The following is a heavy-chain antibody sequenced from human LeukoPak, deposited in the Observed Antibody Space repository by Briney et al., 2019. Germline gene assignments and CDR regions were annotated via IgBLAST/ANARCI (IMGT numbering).Heavy chain of an antibody. CDR3: ARGRITIFGVVDDAFDI. CDR1: GGSISSYY. Sequence: SETLSLTCTVSGGSISSYYWSWIRQPAGKGLEWIGRIYTSGSTNYNPSLKSRVTMSVDTSKNQFSLKLSSVTAADTAVYYCARGRITIFGVVDDAFDIWGQGTMVTVSS. D-gene: IGHD3-3*01. J-gene: IGHJ3*02. CDR2: IYTSGST. V-gene: IGHV4-4*07.